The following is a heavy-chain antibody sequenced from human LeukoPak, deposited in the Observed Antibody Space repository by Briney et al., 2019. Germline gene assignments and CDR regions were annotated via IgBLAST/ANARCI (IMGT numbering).Heavy chain of an antibody. J-gene: IGHJ6*02. CDR2: ISSSSSYI. CDR3: ARDASYYDFWSGPHYYYGMDV. Sequence: PGGSLRLSCAASGFTFRSYSMNWVRQAPGKGLEWVSSISSSSSYIYYADSVKGRYTISRDNAKNSLYLQMNSLRAEDTAVYYCARDASYYDFWSGPHYYYGMDVWGQGTTVTVSS. D-gene: IGHD3-3*01. CDR1: GFTFRSYS. V-gene: IGHV3-21*01.